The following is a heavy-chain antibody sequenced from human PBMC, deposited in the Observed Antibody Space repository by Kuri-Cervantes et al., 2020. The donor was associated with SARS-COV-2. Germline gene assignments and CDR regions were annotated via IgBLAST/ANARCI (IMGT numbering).Heavy chain of an antibody. CDR1: GFTFSSYA. Sequence: GESLKISCAASGFTFSSYAMSWVRQAPGKGLEWVSAISGSGGSTYYADSVKGRFTISRDNSKNTLYLQMNSLRAEDTAVYYCARDSRDGYIDALDTWGRGTMVTVSS. D-gene: IGHD5-24*01. J-gene: IGHJ3*02. CDR3: ARDSRDGYIDALDT. V-gene: IGHV3-23*01. CDR2: ISGSGGST.